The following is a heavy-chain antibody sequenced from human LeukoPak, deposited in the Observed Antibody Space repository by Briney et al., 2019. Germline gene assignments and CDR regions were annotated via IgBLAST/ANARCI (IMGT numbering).Heavy chain of an antibody. D-gene: IGHD6-13*01. J-gene: IGHJ4*02. V-gene: IGHV3-30*18. CDR3: AKRMGPSIAATDLDY. CDR2: ISYDGSNK. CDR1: GFTVSSYG. Sequence: GGSLRLSCAVSGFTVSSYGMNWVRQAPGKGLEWVAVISYDGSNKYYADSVKGRFTISRDNSKNTLYLQMNSLRAEDTAVYYCAKRMGPSIAATDLDYWGQGTLVTVSS.